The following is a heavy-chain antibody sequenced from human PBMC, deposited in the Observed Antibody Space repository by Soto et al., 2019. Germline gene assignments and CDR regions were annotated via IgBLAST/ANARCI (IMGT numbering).Heavy chain of an antibody. CDR3: ARALPYSSSWALLDY. Sequence: GGSLRLSCAASGFTFSSYAMHWVRQAPGKGLEWVAVISYDGSNKYYADSVKGRFTISRDNSKNTLYLQMNSLRAEDTAVYYCARALPYSSSWALLDYWGQGTLVTVSS. D-gene: IGHD6-13*01. V-gene: IGHV3-30-3*01. CDR2: ISYDGSNK. CDR1: GFTFSSYA. J-gene: IGHJ4*02.